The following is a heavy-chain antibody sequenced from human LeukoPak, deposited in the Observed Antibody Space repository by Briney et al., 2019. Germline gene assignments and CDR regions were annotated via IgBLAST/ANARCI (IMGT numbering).Heavy chain of an antibody. Sequence: ASVKVSCKASGYTFTANYMHWVRQAPGQGLEWMGRINPNSGNTNYAQKLQGRVTMTTDTSTSTAYMELRSLRSDDTAVYYCARDPDDYFDYWGQGTLVTVSS. CDR3: ARDPDDYFDY. V-gene: IGHV1-18*04. CDR2: INPNSGNT. CDR1: GYTFTANY. J-gene: IGHJ4*02.